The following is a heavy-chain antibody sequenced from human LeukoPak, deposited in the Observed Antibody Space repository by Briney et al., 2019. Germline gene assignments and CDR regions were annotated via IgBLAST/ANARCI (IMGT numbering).Heavy chain of an antibody. V-gene: IGHV3-21*01. CDR2: ISSGSSYI. CDR1: GITLSNYG. J-gene: IGHJ4*02. CDR3: ARYSGTYRDY. Sequence: PGGSLRLSCAVSGITLSNYGMSWVRQAPGKGLEWVSSISSGSSYIFYADSVKGRFTISRDNAKNSLYLQMNSLRVEDTALYYCARYSGTYRDYWGQGTLVTVSS. D-gene: IGHD1-26*01.